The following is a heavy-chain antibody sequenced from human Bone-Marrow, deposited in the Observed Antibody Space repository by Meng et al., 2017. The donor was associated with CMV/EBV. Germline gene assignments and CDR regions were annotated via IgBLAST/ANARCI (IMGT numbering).Heavy chain of an antibody. CDR3: AREGAVVVIYQDCVDS. CDR1: FSFSGYA. V-gene: IGHV3-23*01. J-gene: IGHJ5*01. D-gene: IGHD2-15*01. Sequence: FSFSGYAMRWVRQAPGKGLEWVSAISGSGDRTYYVDSVKGRFTISRDNSKNTLYLEMNSLRVEDTAVYYCAREGAVVVIYQDCVDSWGQGTPVTVSS. CDR2: ISGSGDRT.